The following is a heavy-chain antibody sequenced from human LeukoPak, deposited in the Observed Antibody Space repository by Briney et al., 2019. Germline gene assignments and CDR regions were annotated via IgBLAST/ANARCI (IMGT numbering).Heavy chain of an antibody. D-gene: IGHD1-1*01. V-gene: IGHV3-21*01. CDR3: AREPSGTAIDY. J-gene: IGHJ4*02. Sequence: GSLRLSCAASGFTFSSCSMNWVRQAPGKGLEWVSSISSSSSYIYYADSVKGRFTISRDNAKNSLYLQMNSLRAEDTAVYYCAREPSGTAIDYWGQGTLVTVPS. CDR2: ISSSSSYI. CDR1: GFTFSSCS.